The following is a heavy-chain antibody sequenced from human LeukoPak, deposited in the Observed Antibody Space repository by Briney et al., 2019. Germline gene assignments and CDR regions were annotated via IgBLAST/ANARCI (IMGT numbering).Heavy chain of an antibody. CDR3: AKDNVATGTTSAFDY. J-gene: IGHJ4*02. Sequence: GGSLRLSCAASGFTLDDYAMHWVRQAPGKGLEWVSGISWNSGSIGYADSVKGRFTISRDNAKNSLYLQMNSLRAEDTALYYCAKDNVATGTTSAFDYWGQGTLVTVSS. CDR2: ISWNSGSI. D-gene: IGHD1-1*01. CDR1: GFTLDDYA. V-gene: IGHV3-9*01.